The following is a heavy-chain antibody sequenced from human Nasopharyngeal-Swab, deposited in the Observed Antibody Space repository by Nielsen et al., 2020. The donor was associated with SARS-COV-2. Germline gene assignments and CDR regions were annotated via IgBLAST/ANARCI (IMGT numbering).Heavy chain of an antibody. V-gene: IGHV3-23*01. CDR1: GFTFSTYA. J-gene: IGHJ1*01. CDR2: ISGSGGST. D-gene: IGHD3-22*01. Sequence: GGSLRLSCAASGFTFSTYAMYWVRQPPAKGPEWVSIISGSGGSTYYADSVKGRFTISRDNSKNTLYLQMNSLRAEDTAVYYCAKRDDYYESSGLGDWGQGTLVTVSS. CDR3: AKRDDYYESSGLGD.